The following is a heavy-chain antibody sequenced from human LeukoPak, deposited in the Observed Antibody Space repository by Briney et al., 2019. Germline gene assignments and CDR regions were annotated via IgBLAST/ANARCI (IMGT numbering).Heavy chain of an antibody. Sequence: GGSLRLAWAAAGFTFSSYGMHWVRQAPGKGLGWVTFIRYDGSNQYYADSVKGRFTISRDNSKNTMYLQMNSLTAEDTAVYYCAKDANSGWSYFDYWGQGTLVTVSS. CDR3: AKDANSGWSYFDY. CDR1: GFTFSSYG. V-gene: IGHV3-30*02. D-gene: IGHD6-19*01. J-gene: IGHJ4*02. CDR2: IRYDGSNQ.